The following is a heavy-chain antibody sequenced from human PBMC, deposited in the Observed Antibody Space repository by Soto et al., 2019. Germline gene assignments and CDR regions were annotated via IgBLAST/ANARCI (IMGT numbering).Heavy chain of an antibody. V-gene: IGHV1-8*01. D-gene: IGHD6-6*01. CDR3: AIAVIAARPYGMDV. J-gene: IGHJ6*02. Sequence: SAEASVKDSRYAFTSYDINWVRQATGQGLEWMGWMNPNGGKTGYAQNFQGRVTMTRNTSISTAYMELSSLRSEDTAVYYCAIAVIAARPYGMDVWGQGTTVTVSS. CDR1: RYAFTSYD. CDR2: MNPNGGKT.